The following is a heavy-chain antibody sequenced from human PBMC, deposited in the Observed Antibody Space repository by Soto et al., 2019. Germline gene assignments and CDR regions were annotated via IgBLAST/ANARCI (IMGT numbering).Heavy chain of an antibody. CDR2: IIPIFGTA. Sequence: SVKVSCKASGVTFSSYAISWVRQAPGQGLEWMGGIIPIFGTANYAQKFQGRVTITADESTSTAYMELSSLRSEDTAVYYCARDRGRDYNNWFDPWGQGTLVTVSS. CDR3: ARDRGRDYNNWFDP. V-gene: IGHV1-69*13. J-gene: IGHJ5*02. CDR1: GVTFSSYA. D-gene: IGHD4-17*01.